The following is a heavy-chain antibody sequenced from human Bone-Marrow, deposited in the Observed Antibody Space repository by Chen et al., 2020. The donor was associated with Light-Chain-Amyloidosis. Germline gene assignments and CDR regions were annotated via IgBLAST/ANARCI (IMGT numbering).Heavy chain of an antibody. V-gene: IGHV3-9*01. CDR3: TKDISPHMAGFDF. CDR2: LDWEGESI. CDR1: GFTFDDYA. J-gene: IGHJ4*02. Sequence: EVQLVESGGGLIQPGGSLRPSCTASGFTFDDYAMHWVRQPPGKGLEWVSGLDWEGESIGYADSVKGRFTISRDNAKNSLSLEMTRLRSEDTAFYYCTKDISPHMAGFDFWGQGMLVTVSS.